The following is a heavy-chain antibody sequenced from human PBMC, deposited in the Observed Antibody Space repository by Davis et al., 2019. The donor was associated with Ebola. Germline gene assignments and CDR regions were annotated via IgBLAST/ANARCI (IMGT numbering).Heavy chain of an antibody. Sequence: MPSQSLSLTCTLYGGSLSGYYRSWIRQPPGKGLEWIGEINHRGTTYYNPSLKSRVSTSVDTSTNQFSRSLSSVTAADPAVYCCANSGPPEELPTPRYWGQGTLVTVSS. CDR1: GGSLSGYY. J-gene: IGHJ4*02. V-gene: IGHV4-34*01. CDR2: INHRGTT. CDR3: ANSGPPEELPTPRY. D-gene: IGHD3-10*01.